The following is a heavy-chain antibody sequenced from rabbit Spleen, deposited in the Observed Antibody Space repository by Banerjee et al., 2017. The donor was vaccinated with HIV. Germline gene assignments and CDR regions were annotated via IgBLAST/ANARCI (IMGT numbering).Heavy chain of an antibody. CDR1: GFSFSSGYY. D-gene: IGHD1-1*01. V-gene: IGHV1S40*01. J-gene: IGHJ6*01. CDR3: ARDTSSSFSSYGMDL. CDR2: IDAGYRATT. Sequence: QQLVESGGGLVKPGASLTLTCKASGFSFSSGYYMCWVRQAPGKGLEWIACIDAGYRATTYYASWAKGRFTISKTSSTTVTLQMTSLTAADTATYFCARDTSSSFSSYGMDLWGPGTLVTVS.